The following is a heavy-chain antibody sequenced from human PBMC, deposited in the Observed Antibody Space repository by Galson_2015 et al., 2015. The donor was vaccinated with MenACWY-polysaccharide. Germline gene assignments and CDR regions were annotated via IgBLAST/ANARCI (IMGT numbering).Heavy chain of an antibody. Sequence: SVKVSCKASGYTFSSYGISWVRQAPGQGLEWMGWISDFNGNTNYAQKFQGRATMTTDASTSTAYMELRSLRSDDTAVYYCARYGSGSRCNSGPVFDYWGQGTLVTVSS. CDR2: ISDFNGNT. CDR1: GYTFSSYG. V-gene: IGHV1-18*01. J-gene: IGHJ4*02. D-gene: IGHD2-15*01. CDR3: ARYGSGSRCNSGPVFDY.